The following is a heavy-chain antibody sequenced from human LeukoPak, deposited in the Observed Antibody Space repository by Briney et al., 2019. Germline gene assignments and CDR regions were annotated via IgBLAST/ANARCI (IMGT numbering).Heavy chain of an antibody. J-gene: IGHJ4*02. CDR2: IYYSGST. CDR1: GGSISSYY. D-gene: IGHD3-10*01. V-gene: IGHV4-39*01. Sequence: PSETLSLTCTVSGGSISSYYWSWIRQPPGKGLEWIGSIYYSGSTYYNPSLKSRVTISVDTSKNQFSLKLSSVTAADTAVYYCARQRSGSGSYYFDYWGQGTLVTVSS. CDR3: ARQRSGSGSYYFDY.